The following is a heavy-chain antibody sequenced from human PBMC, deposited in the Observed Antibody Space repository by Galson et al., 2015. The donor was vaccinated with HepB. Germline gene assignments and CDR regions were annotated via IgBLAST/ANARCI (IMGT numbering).Heavy chain of an antibody. CDR1: GFTFSSYS. V-gene: IGHV3-21*01. J-gene: IGHJ3*02. D-gene: IGHD3-22*01. CDR2: ISSSSSYI. Sequence: SLRLSCAASGFTFSSYSMNWVRQAPGKGLEWVSSISSSSSYIYYADSVKGRFTISRDNAKNSLYLQMNRLRAEDTAVYYCASERGYDSSGYHHDAFDIWGQGTMVTVSS. CDR3: ASERGYDSSGYHHDAFDI.